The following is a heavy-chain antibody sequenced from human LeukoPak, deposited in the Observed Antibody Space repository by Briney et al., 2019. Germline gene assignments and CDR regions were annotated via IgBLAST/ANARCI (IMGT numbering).Heavy chain of an antibody. CDR3: ARTNRRRYSYGAHGYFDL. V-gene: IGHV4-34*01. CDR2: INHSGST. J-gene: IGHJ2*01. Sequence: SETLSLTCAVYGGSFSGYYWSWIRQPPGKGLEWIGEINHSGSTNYNPSLKSRVTISVDTSKNQFSLKLSSVTAADTAVYYCARTNRRRYSYGAHGYFDLWGRGTLVTVSS. D-gene: IGHD5-18*01. CDR1: GGSFSGYY.